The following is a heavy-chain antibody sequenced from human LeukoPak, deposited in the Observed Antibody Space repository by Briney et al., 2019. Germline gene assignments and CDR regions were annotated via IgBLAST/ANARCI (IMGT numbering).Heavy chain of an antibody. Sequence: PSETLSLTCTVSGGSISSSSYYWGWMRQSPRKGREWIGSIYYSGSTYYIPSLKSRVTISVDTSKNQFSLKLNSVTAADTAVYFCASYGSGSYWRDAFDIWGQGTMVTVSS. V-gene: IGHV4-39*01. CDR2: IYYSGST. J-gene: IGHJ3*02. CDR1: GGSISSSSYY. CDR3: ASYGSGSYWRDAFDI. D-gene: IGHD3-10*01.